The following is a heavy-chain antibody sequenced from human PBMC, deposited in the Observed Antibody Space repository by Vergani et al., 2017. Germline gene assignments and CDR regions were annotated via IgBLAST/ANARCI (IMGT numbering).Heavy chain of an antibody. CDR1: GGTFSSYA. J-gene: IGHJ4*02. Sequence: QVQLVQSGVEVKKPGSSVKVSCKASGGTFSSYAISWVRQAPGQGLEWMGGIIPIFGTANYAQKFQGRVTITADESTSTAYMELRSLRSADTAVYYCASNTYYYDSSGYYYNKLDYWGQGTLVTVSS. CDR3: ASNTYYYDSSGYYYNKLDY. V-gene: IGHV1-69*01. D-gene: IGHD3-22*01. CDR2: IIPIFGTA.